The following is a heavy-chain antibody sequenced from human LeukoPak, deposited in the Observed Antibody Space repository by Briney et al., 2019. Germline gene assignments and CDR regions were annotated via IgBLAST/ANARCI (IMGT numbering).Heavy chain of an antibody. Sequence: PGGSLRLSCVGSGLTFSSYWMTWFRQAPGKGLEWVANIKQDGTEKNYMDSVKGRFTISRDNAKNSLFLQMDSLRPEDTAVYYCAGGHWADYWGQGSLVTVSS. J-gene: IGHJ4*02. D-gene: IGHD1-26*01. CDR2: IKQDGTEK. V-gene: IGHV3-7*01. CDR1: GLTFSSYW. CDR3: AGGHWADY.